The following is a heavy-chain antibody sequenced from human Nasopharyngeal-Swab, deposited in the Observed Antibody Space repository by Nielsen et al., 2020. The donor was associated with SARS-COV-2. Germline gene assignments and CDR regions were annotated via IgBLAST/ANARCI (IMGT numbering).Heavy chain of an antibody. J-gene: IGHJ4*02. Sequence: GESLKISCAASGFTLSDFYMSWIRQAPGKGLEWLSKRSSGSDSSVDYADSVKGRFTISRDNAKNSLYLHMDSLGAEDTAVYYCARDGGRGKSYVMWDYWGQGTLVTISS. CDR3: ARDGGRGKSYVMWDY. V-gene: IGHV3-11*01. CDR1: GFTLSDFY. D-gene: IGHD5-18*01. CDR2: RSSGSDSSV.